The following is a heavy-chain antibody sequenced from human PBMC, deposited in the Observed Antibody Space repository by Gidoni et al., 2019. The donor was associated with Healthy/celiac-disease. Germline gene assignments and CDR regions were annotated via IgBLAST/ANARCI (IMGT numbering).Heavy chain of an antibody. Sequence: QVQLQQWGAGLLKPSETLSLTCAVYGGSFSGYYWSCIRQPPGKGLEWIGEIKHSGSTNYNPSLKCRVTISVDTSKNQFSLKLSSVTAADTAVYYCARGGSLVWGLHNWFDPWGQGTLVTVSS. CDR1: GGSFSGYY. CDR2: IKHSGST. CDR3: ARGGSLVWGLHNWFDP. D-gene: IGHD1-26*01. V-gene: IGHV4-34*01. J-gene: IGHJ5*02.